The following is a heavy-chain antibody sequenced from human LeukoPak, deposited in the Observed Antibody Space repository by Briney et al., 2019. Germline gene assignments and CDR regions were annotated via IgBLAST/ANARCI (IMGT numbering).Heavy chain of an antibody. CDR2: ISSSSNYI. CDR3: ARVPYAMVRGVIITEFYFDY. D-gene: IGHD3-10*01. J-gene: IGHJ4*02. Sequence: GGSLRLSCAASGLTFSSYSMNWVRQAPGKGLEWVSSISSSSNYIYYADSVKGRFTISRDNAKNSLYLQMNSLRGEDTAVYYCARVPYAMVRGVIITEFYFDYWGQGTLVTVSS. CDR1: GLTFSSYS. V-gene: IGHV3-21*01.